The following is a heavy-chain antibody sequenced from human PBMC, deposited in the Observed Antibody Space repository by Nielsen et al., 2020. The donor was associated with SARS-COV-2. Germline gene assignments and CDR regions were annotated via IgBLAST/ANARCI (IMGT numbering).Heavy chain of an antibody. J-gene: IGHJ4*02. CDR3: ASMGY. D-gene: IGHD2-8*01. V-gene: IGHV3-23*03. CDR2: IYSGGSST. CDR1: GFTFKNYA. Sequence: GESLKISCAASGFTFKNYAMSWVRQAPGKGLEWVSVIYSGGSSTYYADSVKGRFTISRDNSKNTLYLQMNSLRAEDTAVYYCASMGYWGQGTLVTVSS.